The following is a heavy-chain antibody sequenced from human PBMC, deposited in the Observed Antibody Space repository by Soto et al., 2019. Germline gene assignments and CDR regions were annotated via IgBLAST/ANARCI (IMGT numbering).Heavy chain of an antibody. Sequence: SVKVSCKTSGFTFTSSAVQWVRQARGQRLEWIGWIVVGSGNTTYAQKFQERVTLTRDMSTSTAYMELSSLRSEDTAVYYCAADRYCSGGSCYSGTFGFYYYGMDVCGQGTTVTVS. D-gene: IGHD2-15*01. CDR3: AADRYCSGGSCYSGTFGFYYYGMDV. CDR1: GFTFTSSA. J-gene: IGHJ6*02. V-gene: IGHV1-58*01. CDR2: IVVGSGNT.